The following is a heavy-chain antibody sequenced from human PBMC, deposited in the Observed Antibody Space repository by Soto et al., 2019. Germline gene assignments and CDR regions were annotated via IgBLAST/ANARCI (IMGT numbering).Heavy chain of an antibody. D-gene: IGHD3-10*02. CDR1: GGPFSSYA. Sequence: QVQLVQSGAEVKKPGSSVKVSCTASGGPFSSYAINWVRPATGQGLEWMGVITPVFGAPHYAPNFKGRITITADKSTNPAYMELSSLTSGDTAVYFCAGVFTGRWFDPWGQGTLVTVSS. V-gene: IGHV1-69*06. CDR2: ITPVFGAP. CDR3: AGVFTGRWFDP. J-gene: IGHJ5*02.